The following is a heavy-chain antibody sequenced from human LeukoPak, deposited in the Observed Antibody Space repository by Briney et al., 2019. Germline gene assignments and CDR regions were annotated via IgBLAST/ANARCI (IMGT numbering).Heavy chain of an antibody. CDR2: ISGYNDNA. Sequence: GASVKVSCKASGYLFTNYGISWVRQAPGQGLEWVGWISGYNDNAHYAQKLQGRVTMTRDTSTSTVYMELSSLRSEDTAVYYCAREAFPRDGYNVFDYWGQGTLVTVSS. D-gene: IGHD5-12*01. CDR3: AREAFPRDGYNVFDY. J-gene: IGHJ4*02. V-gene: IGHV1-18*01. CDR1: GYLFTNYG.